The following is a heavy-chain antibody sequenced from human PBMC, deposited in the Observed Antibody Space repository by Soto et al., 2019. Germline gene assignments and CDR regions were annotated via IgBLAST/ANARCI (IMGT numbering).Heavy chain of an antibody. CDR3: AREAYGEYEGVGYYYMDV. J-gene: IGHJ6*03. CDR1: GYTFTSYG. V-gene: IGHV1-18*01. CDR2: ISAYNGNT. D-gene: IGHD4-17*01. Sequence: ASVKVSCKASGYTFTSYGISWVRQAPGQGLEWMGWISAYNGNTNYAQKLQGRVTMTTDTSTSTAYMELRSLRSDDTAVYYCAREAYGEYEGVGYYYMDVWGKGTTVTVSS.